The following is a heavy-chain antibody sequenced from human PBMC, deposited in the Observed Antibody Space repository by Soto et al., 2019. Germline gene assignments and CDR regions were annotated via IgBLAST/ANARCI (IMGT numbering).Heavy chain of an antibody. CDR2: IKYSGTT. CDR3: ARVTFTPNWFDS. Sequence: SETLSLTCTVSGASVGSGGYYWSWIRQVPGKGLEWIGYIKYSGTTHYTPSFESRVSISIDTSKNQFSLRLTSVTAADSAVYFCARVTFTPNWFDSWGQGILVTVSS. CDR1: GASVGSGGYY. V-gene: IGHV4-30-4*08. D-gene: IGHD3-16*01. J-gene: IGHJ5*01.